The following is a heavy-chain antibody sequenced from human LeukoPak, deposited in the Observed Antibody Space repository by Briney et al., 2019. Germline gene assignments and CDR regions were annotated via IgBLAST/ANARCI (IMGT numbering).Heavy chain of an antibody. Sequence: ASVKVSCKASGYTFTSYYVHWVRQAPGQGLEWMGIINPSGGSTSYAQKFQGRVTMTRDTSTSTVYMELSSLRSEDTAVYYCARESGRVIAAAGDAFDIWGQGTMVTVSS. CDR2: INPSGGST. J-gene: IGHJ3*02. CDR3: ARESGRVIAAAGDAFDI. V-gene: IGHV1-46*01. D-gene: IGHD6-13*01. CDR1: GYTFTSYY.